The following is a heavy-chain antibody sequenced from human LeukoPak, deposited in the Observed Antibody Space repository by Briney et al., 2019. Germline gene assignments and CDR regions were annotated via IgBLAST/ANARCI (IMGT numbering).Heavy chain of an antibody. Sequence: PSETLSLTCTVSGGSISSRPYYWGWIRQPPGKGLEWLGSFDYSGSTYYKPSLKSRVTISVDTSKNQFSLKLSSVTAADTAVYYCASRYYYGSGSDFDYWGQGTLVTVSS. D-gene: IGHD3-10*01. V-gene: IGHV4-39*01. J-gene: IGHJ4*02. CDR3: ASRYYYGSGSDFDY. CDR1: GGSISSRPYY. CDR2: FDYSGST.